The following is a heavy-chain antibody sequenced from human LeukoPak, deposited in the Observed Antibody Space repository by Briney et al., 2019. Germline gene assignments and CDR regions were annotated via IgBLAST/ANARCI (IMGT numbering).Heavy chain of an antibody. CDR1: GDNVSSNSAA. V-gene: IGHV6-1*01. CDR3: AREPLVVVAATPFDP. D-gene: IGHD2-15*01. CDR2: TYYRSKWYN. J-gene: IGHJ5*02. Sequence: SQTLSLTCAISGDNVSSNSAAWNWIRQSPSRGLEWLGRTYYRSKWYNDYAVSVKSRITINPDTSKNQFSLQLNSVTPEDTAVYYCAREPLVVVAATPFDPWGQGTLVTVSS.